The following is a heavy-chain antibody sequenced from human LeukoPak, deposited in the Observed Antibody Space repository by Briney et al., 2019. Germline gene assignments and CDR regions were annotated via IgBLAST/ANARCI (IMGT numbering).Heavy chain of an antibody. D-gene: IGHD1-26*01. V-gene: IGHV3-7*03. Sequence: GGSLRLSCAASGFTFSSYWMSWVRQAPGKGLEWVANINKDGGEKYYVDSVKGRFTISRDNAKNSLYLQMNSLRADDTAVYYWGKDSPPRYSGSPPAYWGQGTLVTVSS. CDR2: INKDGGEK. CDR1: GFTFSSYW. CDR3: GKDSPPRYSGSPPAY. J-gene: IGHJ4*02.